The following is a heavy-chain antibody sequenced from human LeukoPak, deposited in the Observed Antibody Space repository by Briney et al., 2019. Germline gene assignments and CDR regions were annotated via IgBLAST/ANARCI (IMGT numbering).Heavy chain of an antibody. CDR1: GYSISSGYY. CDR3: ASLYPRRSGSYYISYYYYYYMDV. V-gene: IGHV4-38-2*02. CDR2: IYHSGST. D-gene: IGHD3-10*01. Sequence: PSETLSLTCTVSGYSISSGYYWGWIRQPPGKGLEWIGSIYHSGSTYYNPSLKSRVTISVDTSKNQFSLKLSSVTAADTAVYYCASLYPRRSGSYYISYYYYYYMDVWGKGTTVTISS. J-gene: IGHJ6*03.